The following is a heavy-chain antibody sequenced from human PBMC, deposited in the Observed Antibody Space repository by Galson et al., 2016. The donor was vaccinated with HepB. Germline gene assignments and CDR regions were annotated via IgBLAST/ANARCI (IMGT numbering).Heavy chain of an antibody. CDR2: INHSGIT. CDR3: ARYLSRYSSSWFLVPGRNYFDD. J-gene: IGHJ4*02. Sequence: TLSLTCAVYGGSFSGYYWSWIRQPPGMGLEWIGEINHSGITNYNPSLKSRVTISVDTSKNQFSLKLSSVTAADTALYYCARYLSRYSSSWFLVPGRNYFDDWGQGTLVTVSS. D-gene: IGHD6-13*01. V-gene: IGHV4-34*01. CDR1: GGSFSGYY.